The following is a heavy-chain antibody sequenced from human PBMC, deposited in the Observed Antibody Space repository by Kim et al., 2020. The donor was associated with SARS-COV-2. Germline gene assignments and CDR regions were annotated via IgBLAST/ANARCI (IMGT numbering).Heavy chain of an antibody. J-gene: IGHJ5*02. CDR3: ARACLDWGLCLDP. V-gene: IGHV1-3*01. CDR2: INAGNGNT. D-gene: IGHD2-21*02. CDR1: GYTFTTYA. Sequence: ASVKVSCKASGYTFTTYALHWVRQAPGQRLEWMGWINAGNGNTKYSQKFQGRVTITRDTSASTAYMELRSLRSEDTAVYYCARACLDWGLCLDPWGQGTLVTVSS.